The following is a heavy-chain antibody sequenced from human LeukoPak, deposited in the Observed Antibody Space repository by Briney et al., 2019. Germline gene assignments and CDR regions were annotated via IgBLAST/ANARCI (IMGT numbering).Heavy chain of an antibody. V-gene: IGHV4-59*08. J-gene: IGHJ4*02. CDR3: ARHIAAAGQYYFDY. CDR1: GGSISSYY. D-gene: IGHD6-13*01. Sequence: AETVSLTCTVSGGSISSYYWSWIRQPPGKGLEWIGYIYYSGSTNYNPSLKSRVTISVDTSKNQFSLKLSSVTAADTAVYYCARHIAAAGQYYFDYWGQGTLVTVSS. CDR2: IYYSGST.